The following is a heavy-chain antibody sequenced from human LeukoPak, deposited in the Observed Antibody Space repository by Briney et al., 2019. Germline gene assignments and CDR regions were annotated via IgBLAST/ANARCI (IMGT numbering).Heavy chain of an antibody. CDR2: IYSGGST. V-gene: IGHV3-66*01. CDR1: EFTVSNNY. D-gene: IGHD2-15*01. J-gene: IGHJ5*02. Sequence: GGSLRLSCAASEFTVSNNYMSWVRQAPGKGLEWVSVIYSGGSTYYADSVKGRFTISRDNSKNTLYLQMNSLRAEDTAVYYCARGYCSGGSCYAPGVWFDPWGQGTLVTVSS. CDR3: ARGYCSGGSCYAPGVWFDP.